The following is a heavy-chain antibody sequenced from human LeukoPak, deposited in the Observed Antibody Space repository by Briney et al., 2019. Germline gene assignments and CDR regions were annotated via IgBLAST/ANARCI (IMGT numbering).Heavy chain of an antibody. V-gene: IGHV5-51*01. Sequence: GESLKISCKASGSSFTSYWIGWVRQMPGKGLEWMGIIDPSDSETRYTPSFQGQVTISVDKSLTTAYLQWNSLKASDTAVYFCARQTAMGRSGDYWGQGTLVTVSS. CDR2: IDPSDSET. D-gene: IGHD5-18*01. CDR3: ARQTAMGRSGDY. CDR1: GSSFTSYW. J-gene: IGHJ4*02.